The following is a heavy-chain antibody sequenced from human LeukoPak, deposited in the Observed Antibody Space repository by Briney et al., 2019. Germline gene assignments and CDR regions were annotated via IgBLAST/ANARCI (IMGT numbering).Heavy chain of an antibody. CDR3: ARGGGEAFDY. CDR2: IIPIFGTA. CDR1: GGTFSSYA. J-gene: IGHJ4*02. Sequence: GASVKVSCKASGGTFSSYAISWVRQAPGQGLEWIGGIIPIFGTANIAQKFQGRVTITGDESTRTPLLELSSLGCEGPAVYYRARGGGEAFDYWGQGTLVTVSS. V-gene: IGHV1-69*01. D-gene: IGHD2-21*01.